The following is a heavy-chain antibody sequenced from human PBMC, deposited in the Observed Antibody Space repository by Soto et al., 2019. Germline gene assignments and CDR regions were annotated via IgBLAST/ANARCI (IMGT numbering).Heavy chain of an antibody. V-gene: IGHV3-23*01. CDR3: AKATTNGGWFNPFDS. CDR1: GFSFVNYA. CDR2: LSGSGTST. J-gene: IGHJ4*02. Sequence: GGSLRLSCAASGFSFVNYAMNWVRQAPRKGLEWVSGLSGSGTSTYYADSVKGRFTISRDNSRDTLFLQMNSLTADDTAVYYCAKATTNGGWFNPFDSWGQGALVTVS. D-gene: IGHD6-19*01.